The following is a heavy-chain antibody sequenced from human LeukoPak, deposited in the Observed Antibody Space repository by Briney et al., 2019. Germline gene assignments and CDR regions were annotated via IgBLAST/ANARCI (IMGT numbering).Heavy chain of an antibody. V-gene: IGHV1-18*01. CDR2: ISAYNGNT. J-gene: IGHJ6*03. CDR3: ARDSPSSNTYYYYMDV. Sequence: GASVKVSCKASGYTFTSYGISWVRQAPGQGLEWMGWISAYNGNTNYAQKLQGRVTMTTDTSTSTAYMELRSLRSDDTAVYYCARDSPSSNTYYYYMDVWGKGTTVTVSS. CDR1: GYTFTSYG. D-gene: IGHD6-13*01.